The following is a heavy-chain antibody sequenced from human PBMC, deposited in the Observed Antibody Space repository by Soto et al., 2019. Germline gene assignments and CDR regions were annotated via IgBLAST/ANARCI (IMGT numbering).Heavy chain of an antibody. CDR3: ARDPLIVATITSPDWFDP. CDR1: GYTFTGYY. Sequence: ASVKVSCKASGYTFTGYYMHWVRQAPGQGLEWMGWINPNSGGTSYAQKFQGRVTMTRDTSISTAYMELSRLRSDDTAVYYCARDPLIVATITSPDWFDPWGQGTLVTVST. J-gene: IGHJ5*02. CDR2: INPNSGGT. V-gene: IGHV1-2*02. D-gene: IGHD5-12*01.